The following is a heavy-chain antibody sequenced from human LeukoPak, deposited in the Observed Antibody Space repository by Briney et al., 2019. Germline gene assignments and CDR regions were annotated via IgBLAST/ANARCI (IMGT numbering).Heavy chain of an antibody. CDR2: IYYSGST. Sequence: PSETLSLTCTVSGGSISSYYWSWIRQPPGKGLEWIGYIYYSGSTNYNPSLKSRVTISVDTSKNQFSLKLSSVTAADTAVYYCWVASLFHALDYWGQGTLVTVSS. D-gene: IGHD3-10*02. V-gene: IGHV4-59*01. CDR1: GGSISSYY. J-gene: IGHJ4*02. CDR3: WVASLFHALDY.